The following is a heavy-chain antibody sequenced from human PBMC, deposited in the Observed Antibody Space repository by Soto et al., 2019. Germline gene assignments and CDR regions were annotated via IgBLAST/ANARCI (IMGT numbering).Heavy chain of an antibody. V-gene: IGHV3-23*01. Sequence: PGGALSVSCVSSGFACISAAMSWVRRVAGKGLEWVAVISCRDDYTEYGEPGKGRFTISRDNSKNTLYLQMNSLRAEVTARYYCAKDSLPGIAAAGTVYWGQGTLVTVSS. D-gene: IGHD6-13*01. J-gene: IGHJ4*02. CDR2: ISCRDDYT. CDR3: AKDSLPGIAAAGTVY. CDR1: GFACISAA.